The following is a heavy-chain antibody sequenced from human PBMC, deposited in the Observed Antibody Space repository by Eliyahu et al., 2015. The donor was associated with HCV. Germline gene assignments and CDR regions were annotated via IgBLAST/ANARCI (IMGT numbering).Heavy chain of an antibody. CDR2: IYYSGST. D-gene: IGHD6-19*01. CDR1: GDSISNSAYY. CDR3: ASLPAAVAAGFFRH. J-gene: IGHJ1*01. V-gene: IGHV4-39*01. Sequence: QLQLQESGPGLVKPSETLSLTCPVSGDSISNSAYYWGWIRQPPGKGLEWIGTIYYSGSTYYNPSLKSRVTISVDTSKNQFSLKLSSVTAADTAVYYCASLPAAVAAGFFRHWGQGTLVTVSS.